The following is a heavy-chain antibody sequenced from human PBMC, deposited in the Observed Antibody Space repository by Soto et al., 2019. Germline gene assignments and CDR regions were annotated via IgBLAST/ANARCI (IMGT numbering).Heavy chain of an antibody. CDR1: GGSISSGGYY. CDR2: IYYSGST. D-gene: IGHD6-13*01. CDR3: ARDSPPPWYSSSYYYGMDV. J-gene: IGHJ6*02. Sequence: SETLSLTCTVSGGSISSGGYYWSWIRQHPGKGLEWIGYIYYSGSTYYNPSLKSRVTISVDTSKNQFSLKLSSVTAADTAVYYCARDSPPPWYSSSYYYGMDVWGQGTTVTVSS. V-gene: IGHV4-31*03.